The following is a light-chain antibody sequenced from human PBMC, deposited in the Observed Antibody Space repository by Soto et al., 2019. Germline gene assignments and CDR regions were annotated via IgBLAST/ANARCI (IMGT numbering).Light chain of an antibody. Sequence: QSALPQPDSVSGSPGQSITISCTGTSSDVGGYNYVSWYQQHPGKAPKLRIYEVSNRPSGVSNRVSGSKSGNTASLTISGLQAEDEADYYCSSYTSSNTLVVFGTGTKLTVL. CDR1: SSDVGGYNY. CDR2: EVS. J-gene: IGLJ1*01. CDR3: SSYTSSNTLVV. V-gene: IGLV2-14*01.